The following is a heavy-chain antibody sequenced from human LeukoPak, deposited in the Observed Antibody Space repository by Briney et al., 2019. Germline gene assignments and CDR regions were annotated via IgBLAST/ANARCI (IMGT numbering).Heavy chain of an antibody. J-gene: IGHJ3*02. V-gene: IGHV4-59*08. D-gene: IGHD3-22*01. CDR3: ARHGAMIVVNDAFDI. CDR1: GGSISSYY. Sequence: PSETLSLTCTVSGGSISSYYWSWIRQPPGKGLEWIGYIYYSGSTNYNPSLKCRVTISVDTSKNQFSLKLSSVTAADTAVYYCARHGAMIVVNDAFDIWGQGTMVTVSS. CDR2: IYYSGST.